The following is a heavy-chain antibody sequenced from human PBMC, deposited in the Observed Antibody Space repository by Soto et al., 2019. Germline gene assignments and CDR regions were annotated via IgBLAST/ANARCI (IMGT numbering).Heavy chain of an antibody. CDR1: GYMFNGHY. D-gene: IGHD1-26*01. CDR3: GRGRSGQIVVFY. J-gene: IGHJ4*02. Sequence: ASVKVSCKSSGYMFNGHYMHWVRQDPQQGPEWMGEIGPESGATRYAQKFRGRVTMTMDTSITTVYMELKNLSPDDTAVYYCGRGRSGQIVVFYWGQGTPVTVSS. V-gene: IGHV1-2*02. CDR2: IGPESGAT.